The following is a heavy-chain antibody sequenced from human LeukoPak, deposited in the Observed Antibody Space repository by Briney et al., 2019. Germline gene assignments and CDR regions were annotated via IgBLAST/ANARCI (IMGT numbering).Heavy chain of an antibody. CDR1: GYTFTSYY. V-gene: IGHV1-46*03. CDR3: ASSDCPTLSCGGHL. CDR2: VNPSRDST. J-gene: IGHJ3*01. D-gene: IGHD2-21*01. Sequence: ASVKVSCKASGYTFTSYYMHWVRQAPGQGLEGIGIVNPSRDSTGHPQKLQRRVTMTRDTSTSTVYMLLSTLRCENTTVYYGASSDCPTLSCGGHLGGQGTMDTVSS.